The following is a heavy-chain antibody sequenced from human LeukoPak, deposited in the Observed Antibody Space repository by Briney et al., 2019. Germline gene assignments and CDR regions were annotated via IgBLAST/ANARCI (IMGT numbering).Heavy chain of an antibody. Sequence: QPGGSLRLSCAASGFTFSSYSMNWVRQAPGRGLEWVSGISGGGGATYYGDSVKGRFTISRDNSKNTLYLQVNSLRAEDTAVYYCAKGHRGAGTMYIDYWGQGTLVTVSS. V-gene: IGHV3-23*01. CDR1: GFTFSSYS. D-gene: IGHD1-14*01. CDR2: ISGGGGAT. CDR3: AKGHRGAGTMYIDY. J-gene: IGHJ4*02.